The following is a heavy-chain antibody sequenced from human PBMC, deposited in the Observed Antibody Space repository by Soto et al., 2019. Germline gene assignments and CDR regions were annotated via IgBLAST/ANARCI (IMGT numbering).Heavy chain of an antibody. CDR3: ARPDEKYCSSTSCSDPFDY. CDR2: INPNSGGT. Sequence: ASVKVSCKASGYTFTGYYMHWVRQAPGQGLEWMGWINPNSGGTSYAQKFQGRVTMTRDTSISTAYMEPSRLRSDDTAVYYCARPDEKYCSSTSCSDPFDYWGQGTLVTVSS. V-gene: IGHV1-2*02. J-gene: IGHJ4*02. CDR1: GYTFTGYY. D-gene: IGHD2-2*01.